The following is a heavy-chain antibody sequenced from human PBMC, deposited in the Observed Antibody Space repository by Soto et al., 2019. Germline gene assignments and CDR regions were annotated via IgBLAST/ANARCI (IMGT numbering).Heavy chain of an antibody. J-gene: IGHJ5*02. CDR3: ASRRIVGAAFAP. CDR1: GFTFSSYS. Sequence: HPGGSRRLSCAAGGFTFSSYSMNWVRQAPGKGLEWVSYISSSSSTISYADSVKGRFTISRDNAKNSLYLQMNSLRDEDPAVYYCASRRIVGAAFAPWGQGTLVPVSS. V-gene: IGHV3-48*02. D-gene: IGHD1-26*01. CDR2: ISSSSSTI.